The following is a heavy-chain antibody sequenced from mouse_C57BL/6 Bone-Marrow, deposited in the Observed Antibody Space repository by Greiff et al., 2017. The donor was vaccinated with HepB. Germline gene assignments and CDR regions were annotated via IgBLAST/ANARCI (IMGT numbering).Heavy chain of an antibody. D-gene: IGHD4-1*01. CDR1: GFTFSSYG. J-gene: IGHJ4*01. V-gene: IGHV5-6*01. CDR3: ARHPITGPYYYAMDY. Sequence: EVHLVESGGDLVKPGGSLKLSCAASGFTFSSYGMSWVRQTPDKRLEWVATISSGGSYTYYPDSVKGRFTISRDNAKNTLYLQMSSLQSEDTAMYYCARHPITGPYYYAMDYWGQGTSVTVSS. CDR2: ISSGGSYT.